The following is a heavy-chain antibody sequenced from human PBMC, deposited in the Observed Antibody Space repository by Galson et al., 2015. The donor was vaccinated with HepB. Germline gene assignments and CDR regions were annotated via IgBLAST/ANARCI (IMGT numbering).Heavy chain of an antibody. D-gene: IGHD1-26*01. CDR1: GYSFTSYW. J-gene: IGHJ6*02. Sequence: QSGAEVKKPGESLRISCKGSGYSFTSYWIGWVRQMPGKGLEWMGIIYPGDSDTRYSPSFQGQVTISADKSISTAYLQWNSLKASDTAMYYCASVSGSAPGELGYGMDVWGQGTTVTVSS. V-gene: IGHV5-51*01. CDR3: ASVSGSAPGELGYGMDV. CDR2: IYPGDSDT.